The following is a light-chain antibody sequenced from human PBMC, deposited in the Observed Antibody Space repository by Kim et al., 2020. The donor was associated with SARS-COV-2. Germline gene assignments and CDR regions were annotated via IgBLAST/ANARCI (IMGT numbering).Light chain of an antibody. J-gene: IGLJ2*01. CDR3: QVWDTSSDHVV. Sequence: APGKTARSTCGGNNIGRKSVHGYQQKPGQAPVLVIYYDTDRPSGIPERFSGSNSGNTATLTISRVEAGDEADYYCQVWDTSSDHVVFGGGTQLTVL. V-gene: IGLV3-21*04. CDR2: YDT. CDR1: NIGRKS.